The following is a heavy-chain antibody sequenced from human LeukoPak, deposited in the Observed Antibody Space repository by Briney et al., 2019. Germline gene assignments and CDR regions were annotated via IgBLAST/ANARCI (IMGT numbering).Heavy chain of an antibody. CDR2: ISSSGSTI. J-gene: IGHJ4*02. Sequence: GGSLRLSCAASRFTFSTYAMNWVRQAPGKGLEWVSYISSSGSTIYYADSVKGRFTISRDNAKNSLYLQMNSLRAEDTAVYYCARSEISIWDYVGGADYWGQGTLVTVSS. D-gene: IGHD3-16*01. CDR1: RFTFSTYA. CDR3: ARSEISIWDYVGGADY. V-gene: IGHV3-48*03.